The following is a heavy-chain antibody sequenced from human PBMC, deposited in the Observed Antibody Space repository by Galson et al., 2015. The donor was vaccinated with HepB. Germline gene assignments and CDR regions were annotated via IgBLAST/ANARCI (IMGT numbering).Heavy chain of an antibody. J-gene: IGHJ1*01. Sequence: SLRLSCAASGFTFSSYSMSWVRQAPGKGLEWVSSISANSRYIFYADSVKGRFTVSRDNAKNSLYLQMDSLRPEDTAVYYCARVPTDASYCGGDCYPLEYFQHWGQGTLVNVNS. CDR1: GFTFSSYS. V-gene: IGHV3-21*01. CDR2: ISANSRYI. CDR3: ARVPTDASYCGGDCYPLEYFQH. D-gene: IGHD2-21*02.